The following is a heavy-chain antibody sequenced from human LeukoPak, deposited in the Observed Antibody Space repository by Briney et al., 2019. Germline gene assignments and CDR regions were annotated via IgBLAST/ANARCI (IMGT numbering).Heavy chain of an antibody. J-gene: IGHJ6*02. Sequence: SETLSLTCAVFGGSFSGYYWSWIRQSPEKGLEWIGEMSHTGATNYNPSLKSRVTVSVDTSKKQFSLNLRSVTAADTAVYYCARGLHYNILTGGMDVWGQGTAVIVSS. D-gene: IGHD3-9*01. V-gene: IGHV4-34*01. CDR2: MSHTGAT. CDR3: ARGLHYNILTGGMDV. CDR1: GGSFSGYY.